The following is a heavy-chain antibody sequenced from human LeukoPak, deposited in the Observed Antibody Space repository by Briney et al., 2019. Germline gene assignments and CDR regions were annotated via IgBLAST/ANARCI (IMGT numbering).Heavy chain of an antibody. CDR2: INPNSGGT. CDR3: ARDPSAGATSWFDP. CDR1: GYTFTVYY. J-gene: IGHJ5*02. Sequence: ASVNVSCKASGYTFTVYYMHWVRQAPGQGREGMGWINPNSGGTNYTQKFQGRVTITRDTSISTAYMELSRLRSDDTAVYYCARDPSAGATSWFDPWGQGPLVTVSS. D-gene: IGHD1-26*01. V-gene: IGHV1-2*02.